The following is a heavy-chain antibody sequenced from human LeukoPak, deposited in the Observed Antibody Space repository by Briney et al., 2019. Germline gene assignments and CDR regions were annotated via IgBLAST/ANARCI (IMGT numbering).Heavy chain of an antibody. Sequence: GESLKISCKGSGYSFTNYWIGWVRQMPGKGLEWMGLIYPGDSDTRYSPSFQGQVTISADKSISTTYLQWSSLKASDTAMYYCARSVYGDYLPSFDPWGQGTLVTVSS. J-gene: IGHJ5*02. D-gene: IGHD4-17*01. CDR1: GYSFTNYW. CDR2: IYPGDSDT. CDR3: ARSVYGDYLPSFDP. V-gene: IGHV5-51*01.